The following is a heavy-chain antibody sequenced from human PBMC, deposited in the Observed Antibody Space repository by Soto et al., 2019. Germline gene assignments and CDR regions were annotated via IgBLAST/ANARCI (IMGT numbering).Heavy chain of an antibody. CDR3: EKDMRSFGYYMAV. D-gene: IGHD3-10*01. CDR2: ITGSTGTT. CDR1: WFNFSNFS. V-gene: IGHV3-23*01. Sequence: GSLRLPCAAAWFNFSNFSIRLVRQAPGKGVGVVSGITGSTGTTYYADSGGGRFIIFRSHSQNTTHLEINSLKPGDPAGYYCEKDMRSFGYYMAVWAKGPTVPVS. J-gene: IGHJ6*03.